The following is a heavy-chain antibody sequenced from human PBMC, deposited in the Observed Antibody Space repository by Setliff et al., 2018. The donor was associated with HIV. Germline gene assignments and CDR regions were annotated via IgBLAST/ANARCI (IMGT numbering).Heavy chain of an antibody. D-gene: IGHD2-15*01. J-gene: IGHJ6*02. Sequence: SETLSLTCAVSGYSISSGYYGGWIRQTPGKGLEWIGSMYHGASTYYNPSLKSRVTISVDTSTNQFSLHLNSVTAADTAVYYCARDVKLAYCSGGSCPRAYFSGLDVWGQGTTVTVSS. V-gene: IGHV4-38-2*02. CDR1: GYSISSGYY. CDR2: MYHGAST. CDR3: ARDVKLAYCSGGSCPRAYFSGLDV.